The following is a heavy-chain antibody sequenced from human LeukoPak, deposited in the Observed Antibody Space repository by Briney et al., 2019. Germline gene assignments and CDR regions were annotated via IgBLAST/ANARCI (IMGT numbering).Heavy chain of an antibody. V-gene: IGHV1-24*01. Sequence: GASVKDSCKVSGYTLTELSMHWVRPAPGKGREWMGGFYPEDGETIYAQKFQGRVTMTEDTSTDTAYMELSSLRSEDTAVYYCATIDIVVVPAAMDAFDIWGQGTMVTVSS. J-gene: IGHJ3*02. CDR1: GYTLTELS. CDR3: ATIDIVVVPAAMDAFDI. D-gene: IGHD2-2*01. CDR2: FYPEDGET.